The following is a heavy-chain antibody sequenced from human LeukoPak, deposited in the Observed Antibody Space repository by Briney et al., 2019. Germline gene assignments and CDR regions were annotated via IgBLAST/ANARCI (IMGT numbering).Heavy chain of an antibody. CDR3: VRYCNGGSCYRAAFDV. CDR2: ISYDGSNK. J-gene: IGHJ3*01. D-gene: IGHD2-15*01. Sequence: GGSLRLSCAASGFTFSSYTMHWVRQAPGKGLEWVAVISYDGSNKYYADSVRGRFTISRDNSKNTLYLQMDSLRAEDTAVYYCVRYCNGGSCYRAAFDVWGPGTMVTVSS. V-gene: IGHV3-30-3*01. CDR1: GFTFSSYT.